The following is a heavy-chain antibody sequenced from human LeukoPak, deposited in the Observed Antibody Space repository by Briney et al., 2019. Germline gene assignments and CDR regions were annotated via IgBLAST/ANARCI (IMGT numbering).Heavy chain of an antibody. CDR3: ARDFTVTTSHLDY. J-gene: IGHJ4*02. V-gene: IGHV3-30-3*01. CDR1: GFTFNNYA. D-gene: IGHD4-11*01. Sequence: GRSLRLSCAASGFTFNNYAMHWVRQAPGKGLEWVAVISYDGSNKYYADSVKGRFTISRDNSKNTLYLQMNSLRAEDTAVYYCARDFTVTTSHLDYWGQGTLVTVSS. CDR2: ISYDGSNK.